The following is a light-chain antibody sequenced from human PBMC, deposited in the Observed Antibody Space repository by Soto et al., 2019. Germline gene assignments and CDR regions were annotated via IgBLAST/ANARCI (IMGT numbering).Light chain of an antibody. CDR3: QQYYSTPPT. V-gene: IGKV4-1*01. CDR1: QSVLYNSNSKNY. J-gene: IGKJ4*01. CDR2: CAS. Sequence: DIVMTQSPDSLAVSLGERATINCKSSQSVLYNSNSKNYLAWYQQKPGQPPKLLIHCASTRESGVPDRFSGSGSGTDFTLTISSLQADDVADYYCQQYYSTPPTFGGGTKVEIK.